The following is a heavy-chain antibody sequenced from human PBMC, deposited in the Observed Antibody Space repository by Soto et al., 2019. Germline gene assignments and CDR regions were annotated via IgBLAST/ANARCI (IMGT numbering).Heavy chain of an antibody. Sequence: EVQLLESGGDLKQPGGSLRLSCVASGLTFGSRAMTWVRQAPGEGLQWVSTITDTGGDAKYADSVRGRFVISRDNSKKTLYLQMTSLTAEDSAMYYCARGSTDSYPGSRIFDFWDRGTLVTVSS. J-gene: IGHJ4*02. CDR1: GLTFGSRA. D-gene: IGHD3-10*01. CDR2: ITDTGGDA. CDR3: ARGSTDSYPGSRIFDF. V-gene: IGHV3-23*01.